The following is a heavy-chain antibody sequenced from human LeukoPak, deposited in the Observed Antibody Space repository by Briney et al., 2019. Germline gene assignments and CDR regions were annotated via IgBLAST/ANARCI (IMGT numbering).Heavy chain of an antibody. Sequence: SETLSLTCTVSGGSISSYYWSWIRQPPGKGLEWIGYIYYSGSTNYNPSLKSRLIMSVDTSKNQFSLKLSSVTAADTAVYYCARSRRYCSGGSCYSDWDFDLWGRGTLVAVS. J-gene: IGHJ2*01. V-gene: IGHV4-59*01. CDR2: IYYSGST. CDR3: ARSRRYCSGGSCYSDWDFDL. CDR1: GGSISSYY. D-gene: IGHD2-15*01.